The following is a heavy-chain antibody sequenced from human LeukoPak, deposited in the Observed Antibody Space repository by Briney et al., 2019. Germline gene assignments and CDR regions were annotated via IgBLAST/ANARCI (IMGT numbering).Heavy chain of an antibody. D-gene: IGHD4-23*01. CDR1: GYTFTTYD. J-gene: IGHJ5*02. V-gene: IGHV1-8*01. Sequence: GASVRVSCKASGYTFTTYDINWVRQAPGQGLEWMGWMNPNSGNTGYAQKFQGRVTMTRNTSISTAYMELRSLRSEDTAVYYCARGPNKSDGGNSGSAWFDPWGQGTLVTVSS. CDR2: MNPNSGNT. CDR3: ARGPNKSDGGNSGSAWFDP.